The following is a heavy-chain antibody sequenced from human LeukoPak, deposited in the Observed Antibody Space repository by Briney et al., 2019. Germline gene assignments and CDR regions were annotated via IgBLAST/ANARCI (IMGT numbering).Heavy chain of an antibody. J-gene: IGHJ6*03. D-gene: IGHD3-16*01. CDR2: ISWDGGST. Sequence: GGSLRLSCAASEFTFDDYAMHWVRQAPGKGLEWVSLISWDGGSTYYADSVKGRFTISRDNSKNSLYLQMNSLRAEDTALYYCARGRLQGMDVWGKGTTVTVFS. V-gene: IGHV3-43D*03. CDR1: EFTFDDYA. CDR3: ARGRLQGMDV.